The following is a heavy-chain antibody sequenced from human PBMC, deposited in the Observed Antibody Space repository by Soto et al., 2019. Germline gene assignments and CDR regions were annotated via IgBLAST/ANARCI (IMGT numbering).Heavy chain of an antibody. CDR2: IWYDGSNK. CDR1: GFTFSSYG. Sequence: GGSLRLSCAASGFTFSSYGMHWVRQAPGKGLEWVAVIWYDGSNKYYADSVKGRFTISRDNSKNTLYLQMNSLRAEDTAVYYCARESLVDTAMVHYYYYGMDVWGQGTTVTVSS. CDR3: ARESLVDTAMVHYYYYGMDV. J-gene: IGHJ6*02. D-gene: IGHD5-18*01. V-gene: IGHV3-33*01.